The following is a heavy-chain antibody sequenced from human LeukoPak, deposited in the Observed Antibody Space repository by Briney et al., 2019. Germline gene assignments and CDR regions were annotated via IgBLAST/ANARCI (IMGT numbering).Heavy chain of an antibody. CDR1: GFTFDDYA. Sequence: GRSLRLSCAASGFTFDDYAMHWVRQAPGKGLEWVSGISWNSGSIGYADSVKGRFTISRGNAKNSLYLQMNSLRAEDTALYYCAKDKWMDYYYGMDVWGQGTTVTVSS. CDR3: AKDKWMDYYYGMDV. CDR2: ISWNSGSI. V-gene: IGHV3-9*01. D-gene: IGHD6-19*01. J-gene: IGHJ6*02.